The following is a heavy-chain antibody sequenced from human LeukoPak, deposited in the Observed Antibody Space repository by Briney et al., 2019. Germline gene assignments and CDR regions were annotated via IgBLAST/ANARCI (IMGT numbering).Heavy chain of an antibody. D-gene: IGHD5-24*01. Sequence: GGSLRLSWAASGFRFSDYSMNWVRQAPGKGLEWISYIGISSGNTNYADSVKGRFTISGDKAKNSLYLQMNSLRVEDTAVYYCARDYKYAFDNWGQGTLVTVSS. CDR3: ARDYKYAFDN. V-gene: IGHV3-48*01. CDR2: IGISSGNT. CDR1: GFRFSDYS. J-gene: IGHJ4*02.